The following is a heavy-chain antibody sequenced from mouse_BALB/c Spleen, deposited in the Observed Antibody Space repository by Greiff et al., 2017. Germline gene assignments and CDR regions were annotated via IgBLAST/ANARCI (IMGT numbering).Heavy chain of an antibody. CDR2: IWSGGST. J-gene: IGHJ3*01. CDR3: ARNYGSSSFAD. CDR1: GFSLTSYG. V-gene: IGHV2-2*03. D-gene: IGHD1-1*01. Sequence: VQLQQSGPGLVQPSQSLSITCTVSGFSLTSYGVHWVRQSPGQGLEWLGVIWSGGSTDYNEAFITRLSISKDNSKSQVFFKMTSLQSNDTAIYYSARNYGSSSFADWGQGTLVTVSA.